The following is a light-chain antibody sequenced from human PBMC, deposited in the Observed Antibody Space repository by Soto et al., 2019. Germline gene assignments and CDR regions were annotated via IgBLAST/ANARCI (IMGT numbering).Light chain of an antibody. J-gene: IGKJ5*01. CDR3: IQRLQVPPT. CDR1: QSLLLDNGNNH. CDR2: LGS. Sequence: DIVLTQSPLSLPVTPGEPASISCRSSQSLLLDNGNNHLDWYLQKPGQSPQLLMYLGSTRASGVPGRFSGSGSCTDFTLKISRVEDEDVGFYYCIQRLQVPPTFGQGTRLEIK. V-gene: IGKV2-28*01.